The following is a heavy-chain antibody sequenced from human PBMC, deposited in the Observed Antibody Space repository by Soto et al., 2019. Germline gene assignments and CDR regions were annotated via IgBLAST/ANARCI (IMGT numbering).Heavy chain of an antibody. CDR2: IWDDASNK. CDR1: GFTFSSYG. D-gene: IGHD6-13*01. CDR3: ARDRSSSWYYYGMDV. V-gene: IGHV3-33*01. Sequence: GGSLRLSCAPAGFTFSSYGMHWVRQAQSKGMEWVAVIWDDASNKYYAECVEARFTISSDNSKNTVLMQMNSLRAEDTAVYYCARDRSSSWYYYGMDVWGQGTTVTVSS. J-gene: IGHJ6*02.